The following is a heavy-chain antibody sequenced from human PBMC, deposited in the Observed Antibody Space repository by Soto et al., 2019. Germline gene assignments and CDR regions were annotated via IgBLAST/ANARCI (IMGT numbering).Heavy chain of an antibody. D-gene: IGHD3-16*01. CDR1: GYSITSEYN. Sequence: SETLCLTCAASGYSITSEYNRGWIRQPPGMGLEGFGSIDRSGSTSYTPSLRSRVTISVDTSKNQLYLQLSSVTAADTAMYYCAKVWAGGPVTAGIGRCVYWGQGTLVTVSS. CDR3: AKVWAGGPVTAGIGRCVY. CDR2: IDRSGST. V-gene: IGHV4-38-2*01. J-gene: IGHJ4*02.